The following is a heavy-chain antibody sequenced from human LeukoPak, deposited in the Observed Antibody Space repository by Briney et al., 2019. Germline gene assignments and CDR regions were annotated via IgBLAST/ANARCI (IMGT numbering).Heavy chain of an antibody. Sequence: VASVKVSCKASGYTFTGYYMHCVRQAPGQGLEWMGRINPKSGDTNYAQKFQGRVTMTWDTSISTAYMELSRLSSDDTAVYYCAREYILTGYYGDYWGQGTLVTVSS. J-gene: IGHJ4*02. D-gene: IGHD3-9*01. CDR2: INPKSGDT. CDR3: AREYILTGYYGDY. CDR1: GYTFTGYY. V-gene: IGHV1-2*02.